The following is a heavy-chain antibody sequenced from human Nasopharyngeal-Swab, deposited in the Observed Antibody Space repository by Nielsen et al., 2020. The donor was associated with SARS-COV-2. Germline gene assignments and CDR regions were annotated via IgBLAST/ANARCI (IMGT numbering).Heavy chain of an antibody. CDR1: GFTFSDHY. CDR3: ARDFLVGATTGLDAFDI. Sequence: GESLKISCAASGFTFSDHYMSWIRQAPGKGLEWVSYISSSGSTIYYADSVKGRFTISRDNSKNTLYLQMNSLRAEDTAVYYCARDFLVGATTGLDAFDIWGQGTMVTVSS. J-gene: IGHJ3*02. CDR2: ISSSGSTI. V-gene: IGHV3-11*01. D-gene: IGHD1-26*01.